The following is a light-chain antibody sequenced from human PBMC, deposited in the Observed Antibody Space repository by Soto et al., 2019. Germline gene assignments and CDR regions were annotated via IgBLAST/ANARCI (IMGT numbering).Light chain of an antibody. CDR1: SSDVGGYKY. CDR3: SSYTTSATLV. CDR2: DVS. V-gene: IGLV2-14*03. J-gene: IGLJ1*01. Sequence: QSALTQPASVSGSPGQSITISCTGTSSDVGGYKYVSWYQQHPGKAPKLMIFDVSNRPSGISNRFSGSKSGSTASLTISGLQAEDEADYHCSSYTTSATLVFGTGTKVTVL.